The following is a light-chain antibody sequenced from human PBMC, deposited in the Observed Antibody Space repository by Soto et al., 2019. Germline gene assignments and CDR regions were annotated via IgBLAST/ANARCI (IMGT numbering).Light chain of an antibody. V-gene: IGKV1-5*03. CDR1: RTISDW. J-gene: IGKJ2*01. CDR3: QQYNTFSFT. Sequence: DIQMTQSPSTLSASLGDRVTITCRASRTISDWLAWYQQRPGKAPKLLIYRASRLESGVPSRFSGSGSGTESTLTISGXQPDDFASYYCQQYNTFSFTFGQGTKVDI. CDR2: RAS.